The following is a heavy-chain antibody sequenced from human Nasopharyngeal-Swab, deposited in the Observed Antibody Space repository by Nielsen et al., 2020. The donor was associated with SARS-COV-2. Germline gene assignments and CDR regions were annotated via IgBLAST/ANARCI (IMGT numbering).Heavy chain of an antibody. J-gene: IGHJ4*02. D-gene: IGHD2-2*02. CDR1: GFTFSSYE. Sequence: GESLKISCAASGFTFSSYEMNWVRQAPGKGLEWVSYISSSGSTIYYADSVKGRFTISRDNSKNTLYLQMNSLRAEDTAVYYCARGGYCSSTSCYTVTTPLSYWGQGTLVTVSS. V-gene: IGHV3-48*03. CDR3: ARGGYCSSTSCYTVTTPLSY. CDR2: ISSSGSTI.